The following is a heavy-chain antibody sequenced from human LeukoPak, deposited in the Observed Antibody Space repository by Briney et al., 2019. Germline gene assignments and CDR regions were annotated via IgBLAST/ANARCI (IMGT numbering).Heavy chain of an antibody. J-gene: IGHJ4*02. D-gene: IGHD4-17*01. CDR2: INHSGST. CDR3: ARGATYYGDYAVY. Sequence: SETLSLTCAVYGGSFSGYYWSWIRQPPGKGLEWIGEINHSGSTNYNPSLKSRVTISVDTSKNHSSLKLTSVTAADTAVYYCARGATYYGDYAVYWGQGTLVTVSS. V-gene: IGHV4-34*01. CDR1: GGSFSGYY.